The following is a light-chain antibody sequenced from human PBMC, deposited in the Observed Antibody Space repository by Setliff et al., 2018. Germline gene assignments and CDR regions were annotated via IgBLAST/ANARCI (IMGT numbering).Light chain of an antibody. V-gene: IGLV2-14*03. Sequence: QSVLTQPASVSGSPGQSITISCSGTSSDVGSYDLVSWYQQHPGKAPKLIIYNVSGRPSGVSHRFSGSKPDNTASLTISGLQAEDEADYYCNAYTSRSTYVFGSGTKVTVL. CDR3: NAYTSRSTYV. J-gene: IGLJ1*01. CDR2: NVS. CDR1: SSDVGSYDL.